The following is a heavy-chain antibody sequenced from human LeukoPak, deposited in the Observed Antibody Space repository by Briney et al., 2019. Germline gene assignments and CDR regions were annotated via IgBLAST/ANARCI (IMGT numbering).Heavy chain of an antibody. Sequence: GGSLRLSCAASGFTFSSYGMHWVRQAPVKGLEWVAVISYDGSNKYYADSVKGRFTISRDNSKNTLYLQMNSLRAEDTAVYYCATSGYSSGWYGDFFVYWGQGTLVTVSS. CDR1: GFTFSSYG. CDR3: ATSGYSSGWYGDFFVY. D-gene: IGHD6-19*01. V-gene: IGHV3-30*03. CDR2: ISYDGSNK. J-gene: IGHJ4*02.